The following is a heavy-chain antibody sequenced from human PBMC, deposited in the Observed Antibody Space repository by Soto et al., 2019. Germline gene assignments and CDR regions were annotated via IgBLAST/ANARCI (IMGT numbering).Heavy chain of an antibody. CDR3: AREARLAYCTNGVCYTGPFDY. CDR1: GFTFSSYW. D-gene: IGHD2-8*01. V-gene: IGHV3-74*01. CDR2: INSDGSST. Sequence: GGSLRLSCAASGFTFSSYWMHWVRQAPGKGLVWVSRINSDGSSTSYADSVKGRFTISRDNAKNTLYLQMNSLRAEDTAVYYCAREARLAYCTNGVCYTGPFDYWGQGTLVTVSS. J-gene: IGHJ4*02.